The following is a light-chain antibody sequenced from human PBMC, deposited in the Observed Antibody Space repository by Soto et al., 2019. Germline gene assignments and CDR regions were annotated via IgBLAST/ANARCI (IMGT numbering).Light chain of an antibody. V-gene: IGLV3-27*01. CDR1: VLAKKY. J-gene: IGLJ3*02. CDR2: KDS. Sequence: SYELTQPSSVSVSPGQTARSTCSGDVLAKKYARWFQQKPGQAPVLVIYKDSERPSGIPERFSGSGSGTTVTLTISGAQVEDEADYYCYSAADNNGGVFGGGTQLTVL. CDR3: YSAADNNGGV.